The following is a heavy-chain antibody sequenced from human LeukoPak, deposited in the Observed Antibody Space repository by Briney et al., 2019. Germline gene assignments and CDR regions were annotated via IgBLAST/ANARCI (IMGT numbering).Heavy chain of an antibody. CDR3: ARSLLTENEYYFDY. CDR1: GGSISSYY. J-gene: IGHJ4*02. V-gene: IGHV4-59*08. Sequence: SETLSLTCTVSGGSISSYYWSWIRQPPGEGLEWIGYIYYSGSTYYNPSLKSRVTISVDTSKNQFSLKLSSVTAADTAVYYCARSLLTENEYYFDYWGQGTLVTVSS. D-gene: IGHD1-14*01. CDR2: IYYSGST.